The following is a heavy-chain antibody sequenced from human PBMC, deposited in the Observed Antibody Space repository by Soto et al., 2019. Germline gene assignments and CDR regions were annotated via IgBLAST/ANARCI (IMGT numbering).Heavy chain of an antibody. J-gene: IGHJ4*02. CDR2: INVGDDKT. Sequence: QVQLVQSGAEVKKPGASVRLSCKVSGKSFDNFAVHWVRQTPGQRPEWMGRINVGDDKTKYSEKFQGRVIVSYDTSATTAYMELRALSSEDTAVDYCARAKYDYIWGSYHPFGQWAQGAQVTVAS. V-gene: IGHV1-3*01. CDR3: ARAKYDYIWGSYHPFGQ. D-gene: IGHD3-16*02. CDR1: GKSFDNFA.